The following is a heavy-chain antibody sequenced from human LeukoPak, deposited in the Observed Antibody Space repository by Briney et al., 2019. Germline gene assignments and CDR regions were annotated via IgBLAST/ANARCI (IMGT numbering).Heavy chain of an antibody. V-gene: IGHV3-7*01. CDR3: ARLDDFWSGYWGNYYYYMDV. Sequence: GGSLRLSCAASGFTFSSYWMSWVRQAPGKGMEWVANINQDGSEKYYVDSVKGRFTISRDNAKNSLYLQMNCLRAEDTAVYYCARLDDFWSGYWGNYYYYMDVSGKGTTVTVSS. D-gene: IGHD3-3*01. CDR1: GFTFSSYW. CDR2: INQDGSEK. J-gene: IGHJ6*03.